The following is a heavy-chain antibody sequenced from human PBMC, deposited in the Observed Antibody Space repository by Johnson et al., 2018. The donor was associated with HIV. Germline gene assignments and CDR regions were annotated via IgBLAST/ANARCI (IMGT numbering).Heavy chain of an antibody. J-gene: IGHJ3*02. CDR3: ARASVQWELRDYDAFDI. CDR2: IRYDGTNK. D-gene: IGHD1-26*01. Sequence: QVQLVESGGGVVQRGGSLRLSCVASGFTFSSYGMHWVRQAPGKGLEWVAFIRYDGTNKYYADSVKGRFTISRDNSKNTLYLQLNGLRAEDTALYYCARASVQWELRDYDAFDIWGQGTMVTVSS. CDR1: GFTFSSYG. V-gene: IGHV3-30*02.